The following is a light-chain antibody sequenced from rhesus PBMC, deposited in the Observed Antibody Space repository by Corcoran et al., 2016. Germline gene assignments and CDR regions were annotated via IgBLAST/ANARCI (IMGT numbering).Light chain of an antibody. V-gene: IGKV3-53*01. J-gene: IGKJ4*01. CDR2: GAS. CDR1: QSVSTY. Sequence: QVILTQSPATLSLSPGERATLSCRASQSVSTYLAWYQQKPGQAPRLLIYGASSRATGIPDRFRGSGSGTEFNLTISSLEPEDFAVYYCQIYGSSPVTFGGGTKVEIK. CDR3: QIYGSSPVT.